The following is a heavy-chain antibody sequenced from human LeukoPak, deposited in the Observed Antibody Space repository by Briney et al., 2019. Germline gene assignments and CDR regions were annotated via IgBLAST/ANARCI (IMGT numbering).Heavy chain of an antibody. CDR3: ARGSYDFWSGYPYYFDY. CDR2: INPSGGST. V-gene: IGHV1-46*01. CDR1: GYTSTSYY. J-gene: IGHJ4*02. Sequence: EASVKVSCKASGYTSTSYYMHWVRQAPGQGLEWMGIINPSGGSTSHAQKFQGRVTMTRDMSTSTVYMELSSLRSEDTAVYYCARGSYDFWSGYPYYFDYWGQGTLVTVSS. D-gene: IGHD3-3*01.